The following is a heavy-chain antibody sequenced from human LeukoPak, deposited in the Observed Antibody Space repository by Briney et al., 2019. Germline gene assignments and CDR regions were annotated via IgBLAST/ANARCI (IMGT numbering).Heavy chain of an antibody. V-gene: IGHV1-18*01. J-gene: IGHJ4*02. Sequence: GASVKVSCKASGYTFTSYGISWVRQAPGQGLEWMGWISAYNGNTNYAQKLQGRVTMTTDTSTSTAYMELRSLRSDDTAVYYCARVSDLRYFDWLLSGWAYYFDYWGLGTPVTVSS. CDR3: ARVSDLRYFDWLLSGWAYYFDY. CDR2: ISAYNGNT. D-gene: IGHD3-9*01. CDR1: GYTFTSYG.